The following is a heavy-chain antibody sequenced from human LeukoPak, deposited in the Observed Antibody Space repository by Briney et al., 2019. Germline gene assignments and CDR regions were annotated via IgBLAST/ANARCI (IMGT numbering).Heavy chain of an antibody. V-gene: IGHV4-59*08. CDR3: ARQGGIAVAGTFDY. Sequence: PSETLSLTCSVSGGSISGYYWNWLGQPPGKGLEWIGYIYYSGSTNYNPPPQSRVTISVDASKNQFSLRLSSVTAADTAVYYCARQGGIAVAGTFDYWGQGTLVTVSS. J-gene: IGHJ4*02. D-gene: IGHD6-19*01. CDR2: IYYSGST. CDR1: GGSISGYY.